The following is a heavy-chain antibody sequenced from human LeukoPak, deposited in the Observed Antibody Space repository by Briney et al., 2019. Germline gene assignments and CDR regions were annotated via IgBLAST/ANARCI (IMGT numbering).Heavy chain of an antibody. CDR3: TRSPRDGYHDSFDI. D-gene: IGHD5-24*01. J-gene: IGHJ3*02. Sequence: GESLQISCKGSGYSFTTYWIAWVRQMPGEGLEWMGIIYPGDSETRYSPSFQGQVTISADKSITTAYLQWGSLKASDTAMYYCTRSPRDGYHDSFDIWGQGTMVTVFS. CDR1: GYSFTTYW. CDR2: IYPGDSET. V-gene: IGHV5-51*01.